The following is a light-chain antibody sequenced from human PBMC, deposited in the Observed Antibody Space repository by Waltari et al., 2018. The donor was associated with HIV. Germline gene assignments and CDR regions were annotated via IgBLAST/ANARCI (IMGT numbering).Light chain of an antibody. CDR1: GSDVGGYNY. J-gene: IGLJ2*01. V-gene: IGLV2-14*01. CDR3: SSYTDTTTLGVV. CDR2: EVR. Sequence: QSALTKPASVSGSPGQSITISCTGTGSDVGGYNYVSWYQQRPGAAPKLLIYEVRNRPSGISSRFSGSKSGNTASLTISGLQAEDEADYYCSSYTDTTTLGVVFGGGTKLTVL.